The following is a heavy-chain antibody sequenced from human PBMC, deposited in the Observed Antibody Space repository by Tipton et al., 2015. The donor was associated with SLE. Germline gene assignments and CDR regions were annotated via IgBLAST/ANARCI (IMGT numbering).Heavy chain of an antibody. J-gene: IGHJ5*02. CDR2: IYYSGST. V-gene: IGHV4-39*01. CDR3: GRQEWVTKPNGVDP. CDR1: GYSISSGSYY. D-gene: IGHD2-8*01. Sequence: TLSLTCAVSGYSISSGSYYWGWIRQPPGKGLEWIGRIYYSGSTHYNPSLKRRVTMSVDTAKNQFFLKLSSVAAADTAVYYCGRQEWVTKPNGVDPWGQGTLVTVSS.